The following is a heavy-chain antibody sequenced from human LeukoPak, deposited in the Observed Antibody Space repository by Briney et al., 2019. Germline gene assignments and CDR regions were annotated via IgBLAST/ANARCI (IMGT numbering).Heavy chain of an antibody. CDR1: GGSISSYY. Sequence: SETLSLTCTVSGGSISSYYWSWIRQPPGKGLEWIGYIYYSGSTNYNPSLKSRVTISVDTSKNQFSLKLSSVTAADTAVYYCAGLGRSGTFDIWGQGTMATVSS. J-gene: IGHJ3*02. V-gene: IGHV4-59*01. CDR3: AGLGRSGTFDI. CDR2: IYYSGST. D-gene: IGHD1-26*01.